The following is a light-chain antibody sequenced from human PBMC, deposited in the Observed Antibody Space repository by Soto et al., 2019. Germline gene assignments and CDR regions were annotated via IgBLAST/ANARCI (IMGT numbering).Light chain of an antibody. J-gene: IGLJ1*01. V-gene: IGLV2-14*01. CDR3: SSYTSSSPCV. Sequence: QSALTQPPSVSGSPGQSITISCTGTSSDVGGYKYVSWYQQYPGKAPKLMMYEVSNRPSGVSNRFSGSKSGNTASLTISGLQAEDEADYYCSSYTSSSPCVFGTGTKVTVL. CDR2: EVS. CDR1: SSDVGGYKY.